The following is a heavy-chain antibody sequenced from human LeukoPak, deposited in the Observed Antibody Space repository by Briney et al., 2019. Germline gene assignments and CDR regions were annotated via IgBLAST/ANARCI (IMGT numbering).Heavy chain of an antibody. D-gene: IGHD3-9*01. Sequence: GGSLRLSCAASGFTFSNYAMRWVRQAPGKGLEWVSGVGSSGGKTYYADSVKGRFTISRDNSKNTLYLQMNSLRAEDTAVYYCAKSPQFDMLIGYPGHYFDYWGQGTLVTVSS. CDR1: GFTFSNYA. V-gene: IGHV3-23*01. CDR2: VGSSGGKT. CDR3: AKSPQFDMLIGYPGHYFDY. J-gene: IGHJ4*02.